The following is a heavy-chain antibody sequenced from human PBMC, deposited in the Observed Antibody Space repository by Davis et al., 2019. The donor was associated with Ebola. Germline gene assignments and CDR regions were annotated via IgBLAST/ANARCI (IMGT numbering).Heavy chain of an antibody. CDR1: GGSTSSSSYY. D-gene: IGHD6-19*01. V-gene: IGHV4-39*07. CDR2: IYYSGST. CDR3: ARGTYSSGWYRTYYYGMDV. J-gene: IGHJ6*02. Sequence: SETLSPTCTLPGGSTSSSSYYWGWIRQPPGKGLEWIGSIYYSGSTYYNPSLKSRVTISVDTSKNQFSLKLSSATAADTAVYYCARGTYSSGWYRTYYYGMDVWGQGTTVTVSS.